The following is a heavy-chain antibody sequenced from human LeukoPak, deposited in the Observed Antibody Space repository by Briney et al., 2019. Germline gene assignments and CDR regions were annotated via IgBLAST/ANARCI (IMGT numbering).Heavy chain of an antibody. CDR1: GFTFSSYS. V-gene: IGHV3-21*01. CDR3: ARESIISSSYDY. J-gene: IGHJ4*02. Sequence: PGGSLRLSCAASGFTFSSYSMNWVRQAPGKGLEWVSSISSSSSYIYYADSVKGRFTISRDNAKNSLYLQMNSLRAEDTAVYYCARESIISSSYDYWGQGTLVTVSS. CDR2: ISSSSSYI. D-gene: IGHD6-6*01.